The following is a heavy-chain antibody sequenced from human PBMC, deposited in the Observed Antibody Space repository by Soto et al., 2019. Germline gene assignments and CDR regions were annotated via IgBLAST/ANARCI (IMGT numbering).Heavy chain of an antibody. D-gene: IGHD2-15*01. Sequence: LRLSCVASGFGFGGYAMHWVRQGPGKGLEWVSGMSWNSGNIGYADSVKGRFTISRDNAKNSLYLQMSSLSAEDTALYYCAKDIGGEMHAFDIWGQGTMVTVSS. V-gene: IGHV3-9*01. CDR3: AKDIGGEMHAFDI. CDR1: GFGFGGYA. CDR2: MSWNSGNI. J-gene: IGHJ3*02.